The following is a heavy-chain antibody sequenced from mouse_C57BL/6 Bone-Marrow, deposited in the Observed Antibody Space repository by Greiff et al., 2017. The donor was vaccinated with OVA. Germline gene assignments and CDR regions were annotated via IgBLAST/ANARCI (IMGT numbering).Heavy chain of an antibody. CDR2: ILPGSGST. CDR3: ARGRTGTFFVMAY. V-gene: IGHV1-9*01. Sequence: VRLHQSGAELMKPGASVKLSCKATGYTFPGYWIVWVKQRPGHGLDGIGAILPGSGSTTYNEKFKGKAPFTADTSSNTAYMQLSSLTTEDSAIYDCARGRTGTFFVMAYWGQGTLVTVSA. D-gene: IGHD4-1*01. J-gene: IGHJ3*01. CDR1: GYTFPGYW.